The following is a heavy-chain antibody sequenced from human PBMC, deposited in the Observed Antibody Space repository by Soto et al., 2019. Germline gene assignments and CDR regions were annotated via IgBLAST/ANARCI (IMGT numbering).Heavy chain of an antibody. J-gene: IGHJ4*02. CDR1: GDSISSGDHY. Sequence: QVQLQKSGPGLVKPSQTLSLTCTVSGDSISSGDHYWSWIRQPPGKGLEWIGYIYYSGTTYSRPSLQSRVTISVDTSKNQFSLKLNSVTAADTAVYYCARGAYSDSSSYFDYWGQGTLVPVSS. CDR3: ARGAYSDSSSYFDY. CDR2: IYYSGTT. V-gene: IGHV4-30-4*01. D-gene: IGHD6-6*01.